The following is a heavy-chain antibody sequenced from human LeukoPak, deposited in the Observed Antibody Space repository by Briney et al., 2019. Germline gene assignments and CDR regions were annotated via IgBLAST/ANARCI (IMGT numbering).Heavy chain of an antibody. CDR3: ARGGWYGSYFDY. J-gene: IGHJ4*02. CDR1: GGSISTYY. V-gene: IGHV4-59*01. Sequence: SSETLSLTCTVSGGSISTYYWSWIRQPPGKGLEWIGYIYYSGSTNYNPSLKSRVTISVDTSKSQFSLKLSSVTAADTAVYYCARGGWYGSYFDYWGQGSLVTVSS. CDR2: IYYSGST. D-gene: IGHD6-19*01.